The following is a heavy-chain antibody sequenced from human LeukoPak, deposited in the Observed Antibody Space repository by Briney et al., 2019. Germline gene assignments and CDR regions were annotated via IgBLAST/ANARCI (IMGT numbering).Heavy chain of an antibody. CDR2: MYYSGST. D-gene: IGHD1-14*01. J-gene: IGHJ6*03. CDR1: GYSISSGYD. V-gene: IGHV4-38-2*02. CDR3: ATEPLEWYYYMDV. Sequence: SETLSLTCTVSGYSISSGYDWGWIRQPPGKGLEWIGSMYYSGSTHYNPSLKSRVSISVDTSKNHFSLKLSSVTAADTAVYYCATEPLEWYYYMDVWGKGTTVTVSS.